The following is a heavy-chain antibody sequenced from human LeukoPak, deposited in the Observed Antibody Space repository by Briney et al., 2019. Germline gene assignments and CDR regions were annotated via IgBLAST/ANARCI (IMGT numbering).Heavy chain of an antibody. D-gene: IGHD6-13*01. Sequence: GGSLRLSCAASGFTFSSYGMHWVRQAPGKGLEWVAFIRYDGSNKYYADSVKGRFTISRDNSKNTLYLQMNSLRAEDMAVYYCVRGAYSSSWLNFDYWGQGTLVTVSS. V-gene: IGHV3-30*02. CDR2: IRYDGSNK. J-gene: IGHJ4*02. CDR1: GFTFSSYG. CDR3: VRGAYSSSWLNFDY.